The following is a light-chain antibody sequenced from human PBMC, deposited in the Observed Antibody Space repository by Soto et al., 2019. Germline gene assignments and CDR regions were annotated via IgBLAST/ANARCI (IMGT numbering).Light chain of an antibody. V-gene: IGKV3-11*01. Sequence: EIVLTQSAATLSLSPGERATLSCRASQSVSSYLAWYQQKPGQAPRLLIYDASNRATGIPARFSGSGSGTDFTLTISSLEPEDFAVYYCQQSSNWPPWTFGQGTKVDIK. J-gene: IGKJ1*01. CDR1: QSVSSY. CDR2: DAS. CDR3: QQSSNWPPWT.